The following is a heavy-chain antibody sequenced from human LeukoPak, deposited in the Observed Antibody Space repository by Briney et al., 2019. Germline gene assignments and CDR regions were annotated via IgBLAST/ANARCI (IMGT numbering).Heavy chain of an antibody. D-gene: IGHD2-15*01. Sequence: SETLSLTCTVSGGSISSYYWSWIRQPPGKGLEWIGYTYYSGSTNYNPSLKSRVTISVDTSKNQFSLKLSSVTAADTAVYYCASGSEWFDPWGQGTLVTVSS. J-gene: IGHJ5*02. CDR2: TYYSGST. CDR3: ASGSEWFDP. V-gene: IGHV4-59*01. CDR1: GGSISSYY.